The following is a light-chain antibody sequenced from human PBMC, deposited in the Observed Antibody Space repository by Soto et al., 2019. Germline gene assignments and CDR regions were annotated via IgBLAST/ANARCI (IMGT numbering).Light chain of an antibody. J-gene: IGLJ2*01. CDR1: SSDVGGYNY. V-gene: IGLV2-14*01. Sequence: QSALTQPASVSGSPGQSITISCTGTSSDVGGYNYVSWYQQHPGKAPKLMIYEVSNRPSGVSNRFSDSKSGNTASLTISGLQAEDEADYYCSSYTSSSTLGVFGGGTQLTVL. CDR2: EVS. CDR3: SSYTSSSTLGV.